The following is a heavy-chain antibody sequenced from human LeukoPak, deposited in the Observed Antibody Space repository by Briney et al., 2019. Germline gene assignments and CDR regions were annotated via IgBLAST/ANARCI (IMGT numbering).Heavy chain of an antibody. V-gene: IGHV3-7*03. Sequence: PGGSLRLSCAATGFYFRDHWMDWVRQAPGKGLEWVGHIKTDGSETYHLDSLKGRISISRDNTNNALYLQMNSLRVEDTAIYYCVKNDGWFHLAQWGQGTLVTVSS. J-gene: IGHJ4*02. CDR2: IKTDGSET. CDR1: GFYFRDHW. D-gene: IGHD6-19*01. CDR3: VKNDGWFHLAQ.